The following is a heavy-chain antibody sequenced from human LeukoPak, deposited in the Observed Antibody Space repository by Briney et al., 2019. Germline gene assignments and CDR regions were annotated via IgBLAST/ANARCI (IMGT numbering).Heavy chain of an antibody. V-gene: IGHV3-30*18. Sequence: GRSLRLSCAASGFTFSSYGMHWVRQAPGKGLEWMAIISYDGSNKYYADSVKGRFTISRDNSKNTLYLQMNSLRAEDTAVYYCAKCVGPTTHYFDYWGQGTLVTVSS. CDR3: AKCVGPTTHYFDY. CDR2: ISYDGSNK. D-gene: IGHD1-26*01. J-gene: IGHJ4*02. CDR1: GFTFSSYG.